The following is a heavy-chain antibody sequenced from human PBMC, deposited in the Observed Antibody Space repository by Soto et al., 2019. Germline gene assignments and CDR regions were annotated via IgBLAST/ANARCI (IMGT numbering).Heavy chain of an antibody. CDR1: GYTSTGYY. D-gene: IGHD6-19*01. CDR2: INPNSGGT. J-gene: IGHJ4*02. V-gene: IGHV1-2*02. CDR3: ASTLSIAVAVFDY. Sequence: ASVKVSCKVSGYTSTGYYMHWVRQAPGQGLEWMGWINPNSGGTNYAQKFQGRVTMTRDTSISTAYMELSRLRSDDTAVYYCASTLSIAVAVFDYWGQGTLVTVSS.